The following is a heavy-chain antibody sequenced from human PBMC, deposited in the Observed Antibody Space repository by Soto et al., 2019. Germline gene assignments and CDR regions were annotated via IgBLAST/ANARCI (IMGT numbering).Heavy chain of an antibody. CDR2: ISSSSSYI. CDR1: GFTFSSYS. V-gene: IGHV3-21*01. J-gene: IGHJ4*02. Sequence: EVQLVESGGGLVKPGGSLRLSCAASGFTFSSYSMNWVRQAPGKGLEWVSSISSSSSYIYYADSVKGRFTISRDNAKNSLYLQMNSLRAEDTAVYYCARNYYDSSGYYLGPFDYWGQGTLVTVSS. CDR3: ARNYYDSSGYYLGPFDY. D-gene: IGHD3-22*01.